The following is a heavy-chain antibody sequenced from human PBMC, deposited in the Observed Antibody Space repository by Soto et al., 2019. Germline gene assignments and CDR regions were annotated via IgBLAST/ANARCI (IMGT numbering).Heavy chain of an antibody. CDR1: RFTFSTYS. CDR3: AREYTAWPLAYGLDV. D-gene: IGHD2-2*02. Sequence: PGGSLRLSCVGSRFTFSTYSINWVRQAPGKGLEWVSSISGRSDIYYADSVKGRFTISRDNAKNSVSLQMNSLRAEDTAVYYCAREYTAWPLAYGLDVWGQGTTVTVSS. J-gene: IGHJ6*02. V-gene: IGHV3-21*01. CDR2: ISGRSDI.